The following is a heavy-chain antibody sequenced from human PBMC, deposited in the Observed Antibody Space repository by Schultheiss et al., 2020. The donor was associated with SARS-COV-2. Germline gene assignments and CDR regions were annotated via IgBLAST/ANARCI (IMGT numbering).Heavy chain of an antibody. V-gene: IGHV3-48*01. CDR3: ARAATIFGVVAYFDY. CDR1: GFTFSSYS. J-gene: IGHJ4*02. D-gene: IGHD3-3*01. CDR2: ISSSSSTI. Sequence: GGSLRLSCAASGFTFSSYSMNWVRQAPGKGLEWVSYISSSSSTIYYADSVKGRFTISRDNSKNTLYLQMNSLRLEDTAVYYCARAATIFGVVAYFDYWGQGTLVTVSS.